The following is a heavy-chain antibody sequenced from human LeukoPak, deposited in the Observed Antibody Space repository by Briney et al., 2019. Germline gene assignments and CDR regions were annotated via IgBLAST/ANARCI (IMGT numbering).Heavy chain of an antibody. D-gene: IGHD3-22*01. Sequence: ASVKVSCKASGYTFTSFDINWVRQAPGQGLEWMGRLDPSTGNTAYPQKFQDRVTMTRDPSTSTAYMELSGLNSEDTALYYCARDLNCDRSGYGHSSFDYWGQGTLVTVSS. CDR3: ARDLNCDRSGYGHSSFDY. CDR1: GYTFTSFD. V-gene: IGHV1-8*01. CDR2: LDPSTGNT. J-gene: IGHJ4*02.